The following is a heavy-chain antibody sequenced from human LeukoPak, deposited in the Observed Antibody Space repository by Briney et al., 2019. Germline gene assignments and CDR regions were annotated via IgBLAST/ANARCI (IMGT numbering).Heavy chain of an antibody. CDR3: ARVGAHEIPHFDY. CDR1: GGSISSGGYS. V-gene: IGHV4-30-2*01. D-gene: IGHD1-26*01. CDR2: IYHSGST. Sequence: PSETLSLTCTVSGGSISSGGYSWSWIRQPPGKGLEWIGYIYHSGSTYYNPSLKSRVTISVDRSKNQFSLKLSSVTAADTAVYYCARVGAHEIPHFDYWGQGTLVTVSS. J-gene: IGHJ4*02.